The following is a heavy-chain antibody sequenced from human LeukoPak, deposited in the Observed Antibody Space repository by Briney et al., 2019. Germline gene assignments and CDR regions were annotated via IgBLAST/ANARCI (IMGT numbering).Heavy chain of an antibody. Sequence: RASVKVSCKASRGIFSSYAISWVRQAPGQGLEWMEGIIPMFTSYGQKFQGRLTITADESTNTVYMELSSLRSEDTAVYYCARGNYYGAGTYDLDYWGQGTLVTVSS. CDR2: IIPMFT. CDR3: ARGNYYGAGTYDLDY. V-gene: IGHV1-69*13. D-gene: IGHD3-10*01. J-gene: IGHJ4*02. CDR1: RGIFSSYA.